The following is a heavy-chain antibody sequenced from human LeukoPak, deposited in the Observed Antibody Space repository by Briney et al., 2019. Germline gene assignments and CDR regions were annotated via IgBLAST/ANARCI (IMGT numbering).Heavy chain of an antibody. Sequence: SETLSLTCAVHGGSFSGYFWTWIRQSPGKGLEWIGEINPSGSTYYSPSLKSRLTISRDTSKNQFSLRLSSVTAADTAVYYCARGRQEISMIVVVMTGVSYYLDVWGKGTTVTVS. CDR1: GGSFSGYF. CDR3: ARGRQEISMIVVVMTGVSYYLDV. D-gene: IGHD3-22*01. CDR2: INPSGST. J-gene: IGHJ6*03. V-gene: IGHV4-34*01.